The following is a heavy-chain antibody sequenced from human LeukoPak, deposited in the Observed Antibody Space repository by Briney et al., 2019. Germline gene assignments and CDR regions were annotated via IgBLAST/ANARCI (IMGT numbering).Heavy chain of an antibody. CDR2: ISGSGGST. J-gene: IGHJ4*02. Sequence: GSLRLSCAASGFTFSSFAMSWVRQAPGKGLEWVSTISGSGGSTYYADSVKGRFTISRDNSKNTLYLQMNSLRAEDSAVYYCAKGRSGSFNFDYWGQGTLVTVSS. D-gene: IGHD6-19*01. CDR3: AKGRSGSFNFDY. V-gene: IGHV3-23*01. CDR1: GFTFSSFA.